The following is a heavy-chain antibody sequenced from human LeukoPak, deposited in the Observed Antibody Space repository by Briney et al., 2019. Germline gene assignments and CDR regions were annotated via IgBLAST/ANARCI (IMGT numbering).Heavy chain of an antibody. CDR2: ISYDGSNK. V-gene: IGHV3-30*04. D-gene: IGHD3-22*01. CDR3: ARANYYDTSGPGWY. CDR1: GFTFSSYA. Sequence: GGSLRLSCAASGFTFSSYAMHWVRQAPGKGLEWVAVISYDGSNKYYADSVKGRFTISRDNSKNALYLQMNSLRVEDTAVYYCARANYYDTSGPGWYWGQGTLVTVSS. J-gene: IGHJ4*02.